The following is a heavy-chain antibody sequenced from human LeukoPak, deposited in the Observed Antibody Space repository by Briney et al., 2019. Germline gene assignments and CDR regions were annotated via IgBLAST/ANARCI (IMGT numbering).Heavy chain of an antibody. V-gene: IGHV3-74*01. CDR1: GLTLSNYW. D-gene: IGHD2-21*01. Sequence: GGSLRLSCAASGLTLSNYWMHWVRQAPGKGLVWFSRMNNDGSGTTYADSVRGRFTISRDNAKNTLYLQMNSLRVEDTAVYFCAREIMVSREWYFDLWGRGTLVTVAS. CDR3: AREIMVSREWYFDL. J-gene: IGHJ2*01. CDR2: MNNDGSGT.